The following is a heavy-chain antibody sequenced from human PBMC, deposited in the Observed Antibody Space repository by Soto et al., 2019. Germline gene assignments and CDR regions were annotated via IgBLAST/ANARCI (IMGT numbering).Heavy chain of an antibody. V-gene: IGHV1-69*12. CDR1: GGTFSNYP. J-gene: IGHJ2*01. CDR3: AXGXXXXLXXXYFDL. CDR2: IIPIFGTV. Sequence: QVQLVQSGAEVKKPGSSVKVSCKASGGTFSNYPISWVRQAPGQGLEWMGGIIPIFGTVNYAQKFQGRVTITADESTSTAYMELSSLRSEDTAVYYCAXGXXXXLXXXYFDLWGRGTLVTVSS.